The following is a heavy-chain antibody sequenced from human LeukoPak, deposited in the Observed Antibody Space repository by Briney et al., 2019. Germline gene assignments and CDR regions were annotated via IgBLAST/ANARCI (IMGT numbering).Heavy chain of an antibody. J-gene: IGHJ4*02. D-gene: IGHD3-3*01. Sequence: ASVKVSCKASGYTFTSYYMHWVRQAPGQGLEWRGISKPSGGSTSYAQKFQGRVTMTRDTTTSTVYMELSSLRSEDTAVYYCARSRITIFGVVTAPQYWGQGTLVTVSS. V-gene: IGHV1-46*01. CDR2: SKPSGGST. CDR1: GYTFTSYY. CDR3: ARSRITIFGVVTAPQY.